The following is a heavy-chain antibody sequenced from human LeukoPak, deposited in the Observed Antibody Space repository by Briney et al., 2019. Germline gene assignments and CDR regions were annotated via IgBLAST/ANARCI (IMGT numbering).Heavy chain of an antibody. V-gene: IGHV1-2*04. CDR1: GYTFTSYD. J-gene: IGHJ6*02. CDR3: ARDISGYGLRDWYGMDV. D-gene: IGHD5-18*01. Sequence: ASVKVSCKASGYTFTSYDINWVRQATGQGLEWMGWINPNSGGTNYAQKFQGWVTMTRDTSISTAYMELSRLRSDDTAVYYCARDISGYGLRDWYGMDVWGQGTTVTVSS. CDR2: INPNSGGT.